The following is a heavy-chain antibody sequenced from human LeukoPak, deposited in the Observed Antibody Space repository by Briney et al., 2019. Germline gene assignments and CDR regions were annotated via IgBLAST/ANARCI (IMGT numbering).Heavy chain of an antibody. J-gene: IGHJ6*03. CDR1: GGSLSDYY. Sequence: PSETLSLTCCVSGGSLSDYYWTWLRQLPGRGLEWMGEINHSGVTNYNPSLKSRVGISIDTSKNQISLNMSSVTAADTAVYYCARGGAWRTFYHYCMDVWGKGATVTVSS. CDR3: ARGGAWRTFYHYCMDV. V-gene: IGHV4-34*01. D-gene: IGHD3-10*01. CDR2: INHSGVT.